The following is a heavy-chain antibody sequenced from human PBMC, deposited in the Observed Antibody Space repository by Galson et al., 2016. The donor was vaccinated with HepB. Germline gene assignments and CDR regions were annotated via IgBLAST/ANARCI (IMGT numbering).Heavy chain of an antibody. CDR2: IDARSDVI. J-gene: IGHJ4*02. CDR3: ARGLEYSSSPTGQFDY. D-gene: IGHD6-6*01. CDR1: GFPFSAYV. V-gene: IGHV3-48*01. Sequence: SLRLSCAVSGFPFSAYVMAWIRQTPERGLECISYIDARSDVIHHSDSVKGRFTISRDNSKKMLYLQMNSLRAEDTAVYYCARGLEYSSSPTGQFDYWGQGTLVTVSS.